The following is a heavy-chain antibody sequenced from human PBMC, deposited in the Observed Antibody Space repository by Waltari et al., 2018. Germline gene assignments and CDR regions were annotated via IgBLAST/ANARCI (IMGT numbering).Heavy chain of an antibody. CDR2: ISSSSSYI. CDR3: ARVGYFDWLFAFDI. J-gene: IGHJ3*02. V-gene: IGHV3-21*01. D-gene: IGHD3-9*01. CDR1: GFTFSSYS. Sequence: EVQLVESGGGLVKPGGSLRLSCAASGFTFSSYSMNWVRQAPGKGLEWVSSISSSSSYIYYADSVKGRFTISRDNAKNSLYLQMNSRRAEDTAVYYCARVGYFDWLFAFDIWGQGTMVTVSS.